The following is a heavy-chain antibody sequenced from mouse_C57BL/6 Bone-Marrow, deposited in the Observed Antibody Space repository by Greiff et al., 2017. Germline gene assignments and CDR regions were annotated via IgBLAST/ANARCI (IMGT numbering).Heavy chain of an antibody. V-gene: IGHV1-74*01. D-gene: IGHD1-1*02. CDR3: ATKIPYGVNAMDY. Sequence: QVQLQQPGAELVKPGASVKVSCKASGYTFTSYWMHWVKQRPGQGLEWIGRIHPSDSDTNYNQKFKGKATLTVDKSSSTAYMQLSSLTSEDSAVYYCATKIPYGVNAMDYWGQGTSVTGSS. J-gene: IGHJ4*01. CDR1: GYTFTSYW. CDR2: IHPSDSDT.